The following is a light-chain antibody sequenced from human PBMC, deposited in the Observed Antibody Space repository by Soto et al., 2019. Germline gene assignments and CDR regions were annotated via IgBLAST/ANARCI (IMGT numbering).Light chain of an antibody. J-gene: IGLJ1*01. CDR1: SSDVGGYNY. Sequence: QSVLTQPASVSGSPGQSITISCTGTSSDVGGYNYVSWYQQYPGKAPKLIMYDVSNRPSGVSNRFSGSKSGNTASLTISGLQAEDESDYYCSSYTSSTVYVFGTGTKLTVL. CDR2: DVS. CDR3: SSYTSSTVYV. V-gene: IGLV2-14*03.